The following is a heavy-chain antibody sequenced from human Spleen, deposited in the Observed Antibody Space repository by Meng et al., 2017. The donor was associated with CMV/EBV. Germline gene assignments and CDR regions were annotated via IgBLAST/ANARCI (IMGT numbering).Heavy chain of an antibody. V-gene: IGHV1-2*02. D-gene: IGHD2/OR15-2a*01. J-gene: IGHJ6*02. CDR2: INPNSGVT. CDR3: NRHRRTDIYYYGMDV. CDR1: GYTFTDYY. Sequence: ASVKVSCKASGYTFTDYYIHWMRQAPGQGLEWMGWINPNSGVTNYAEKFQGRVTMTRDTSISTVYMELSRLRSDDAAVFFCNRHRRTDIYYYGMDVWGQGTTVTVSS.